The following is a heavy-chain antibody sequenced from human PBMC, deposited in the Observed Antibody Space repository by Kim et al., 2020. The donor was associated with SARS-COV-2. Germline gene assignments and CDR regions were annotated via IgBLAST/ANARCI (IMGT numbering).Heavy chain of an antibody. V-gene: IGHV1-18*04. D-gene: IGHD3-10*01. J-gene: IGHJ6*02. CDR3: ARVATMVRGVIWLGYYYYGMDV. Sequence: ASVKVSCKASGYTFTSYGISWVRQAPGQGLEWMGWISAYNGNTNYAQKLQGRVTMTTDTSTSTAYMELRSLRSDDTAVYYCARVATMVRGVIWLGYYYYGMDVWGQGTTVTVSS. CDR1: GYTFTSYG. CDR2: ISAYNGNT.